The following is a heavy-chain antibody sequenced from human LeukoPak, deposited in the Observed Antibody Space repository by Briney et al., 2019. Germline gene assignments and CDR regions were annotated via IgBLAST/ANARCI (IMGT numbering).Heavy chain of an antibody. Sequence: SETLSLTCTVSGGSISSSSYYWGWIRQPPGKGLEWIGSIYYSGSTYYNPSLKSRVTISVDTSKNQFSLKLSSVTAADTAVYYCARESGEEAEYFQHWGQGTLVTVSS. CDR2: IYYSGST. CDR3: ARESGEEAEYFQH. CDR1: GGSISSSSYY. D-gene: IGHD1-26*01. J-gene: IGHJ1*01. V-gene: IGHV4-39*07.